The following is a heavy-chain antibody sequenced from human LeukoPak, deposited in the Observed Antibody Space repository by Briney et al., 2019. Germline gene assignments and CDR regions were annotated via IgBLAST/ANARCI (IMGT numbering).Heavy chain of an antibody. CDR3: ARAAYGDYRYYYFYLDV. J-gene: IGHJ6*03. CDR2: IYTSGSS. CDR1: GGSINSYY. V-gene: IGHV4-4*07. Sequence: PSETLSLTCTVPGGSINSYYGSWIRQPAGKGLEWIGRIYTSGSSNYNPSLKSRVTMSVDTSKNQFSLRLTSVTAADTAVYYCARAAYGDYRYYYFYLDVWGKGTTVTVSS. D-gene: IGHD4-17*01.